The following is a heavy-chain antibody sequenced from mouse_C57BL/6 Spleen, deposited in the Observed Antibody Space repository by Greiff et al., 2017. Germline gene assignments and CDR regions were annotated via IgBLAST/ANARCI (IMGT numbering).Heavy chain of an antibody. CDR1: GFTFSSYA. CDR3: TRGGYGSSRDWYFDV. Sequence: EVMLVESGEGLVKPGGSLKLSCAASGFTFSSYAMSWVRQTPEKRLEWVAYISSGGDYIYYADTVKGRFTISRDNARNTLYLQMSSLKSEDTAMYYCTRGGYGSSRDWYFDVWGTGTTVTVSS. CDR2: ISSGGDYI. D-gene: IGHD1-1*01. V-gene: IGHV5-9-1*02. J-gene: IGHJ1*03.